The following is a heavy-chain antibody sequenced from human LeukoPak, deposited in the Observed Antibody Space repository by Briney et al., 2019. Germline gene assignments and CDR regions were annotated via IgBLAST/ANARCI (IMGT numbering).Heavy chain of an antibody. CDR3: ARDVGGVHYYDSSGYSVFNY. CDR1: GFTFSTYA. Sequence: GRSLRLSCAASGFTFSTYAMHWVRQAPGKGLEWVAGISHDGSDKYYPDSVKGRFTISRDKSNNTLHLQMNSLSPEHTAVYYCARDVGGVHYYDSSGYSVFNYWGQGTLVTVSS. D-gene: IGHD3-22*01. CDR2: ISHDGSDK. J-gene: IGHJ4*02. V-gene: IGHV3-30*04.